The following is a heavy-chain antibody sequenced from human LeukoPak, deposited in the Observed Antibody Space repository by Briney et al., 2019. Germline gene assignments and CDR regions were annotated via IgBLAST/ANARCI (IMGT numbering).Heavy chain of an antibody. CDR2: IKSKTDGGTT. V-gene: IGHV3-15*01. D-gene: IGHD6-13*01. CDR1: GFTFSNAW. J-gene: IGHJ3*02. CDR3: TTDRDPGYSSSWYVFDI. Sequence: GGSLRLSCAASGFTFSNAWMSWVRQAPGKGLEWVGRIKSKTDGGTTDYAAPVKGRFTISRDDSKNTLYLQMNSLKTEDTAVYYCTTDRDPGYSSSWYVFDIWGQGTMVTVSS.